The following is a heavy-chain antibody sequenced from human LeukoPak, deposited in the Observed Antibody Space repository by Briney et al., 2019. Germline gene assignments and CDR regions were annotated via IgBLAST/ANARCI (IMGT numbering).Heavy chain of an antibody. Sequence: TTSETLSLTCTVSGGSISSYYWGWIRQPPGKGLEWIGYIYYSGSTNYNPSLKSRVTISVDTSKNQFSLKLSSVTAADTAVYYCARSYCSSTSCYQDDAFDIWGQGTMVTVSS. CDR3: ARSYCSSTSCYQDDAFDI. J-gene: IGHJ3*02. CDR1: GGSISSYY. CDR2: IYYSGST. D-gene: IGHD2-2*01. V-gene: IGHV4-59*01.